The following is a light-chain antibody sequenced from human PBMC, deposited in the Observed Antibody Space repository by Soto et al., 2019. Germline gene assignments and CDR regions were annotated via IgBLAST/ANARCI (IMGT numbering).Light chain of an antibody. CDR3: QQYGSSPFT. CDR2: GAS. CDR1: QSVSSSY. V-gene: IGKV3-20*01. Sequence: EIVLTQSPGTLSLSPGERATLSCRASQSVSSSYLAWYQQKPGQAPRLLIYGASSRATGIPDRFSGSGSGTAFTLTISRLEPEDFAVYYCQQYGSSPFTFGPGTKVDTK. J-gene: IGKJ3*01.